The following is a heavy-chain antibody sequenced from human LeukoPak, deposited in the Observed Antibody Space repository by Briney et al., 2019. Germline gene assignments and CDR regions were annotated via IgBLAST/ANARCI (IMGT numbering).Heavy chain of an antibody. CDR2: IYYSGST. CDR3: ARFFYYDASRTPF. Sequence: SETLSLTCTVSGGYISTSNYYWGWIRQPPGKGLERIGNIYYSGSTYYNPSLKSRVSLSLDTSMNQFSLKVNSLTVADTAVYYCARFFYYDASRTPFWGQGTLVAVSS. D-gene: IGHD3-16*01. J-gene: IGHJ4*02. V-gene: IGHV4-39*01. CDR1: GGYISTSNYY.